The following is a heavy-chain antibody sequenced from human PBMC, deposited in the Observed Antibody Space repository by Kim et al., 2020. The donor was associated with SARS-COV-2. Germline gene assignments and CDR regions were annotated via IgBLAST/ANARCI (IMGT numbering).Heavy chain of an antibody. D-gene: IGHD3-22*01. Sequence: LKRRVTISVDTSKNQFALKLSSVTAADTAVYYCARADSYYYDSSGYYLDYWGQGTLVTVSS. CDR3: ARADSYYYDSSGYYLDY. V-gene: IGHV4-59*01. J-gene: IGHJ4*02.